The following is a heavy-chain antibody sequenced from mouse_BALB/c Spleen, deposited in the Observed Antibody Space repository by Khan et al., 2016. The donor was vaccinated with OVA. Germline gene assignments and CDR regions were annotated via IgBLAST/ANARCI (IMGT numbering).Heavy chain of an antibody. V-gene: IGHV14-3*02. J-gene: IGHJ3*01. CDR1: GFNIKDTY. CDR3: ARDYWDVFAY. Sequence: EVELVECGAELVKPGASVKLSCTASGFNIKDTYMHWVKQRPEQGLEWIGRIDPANGNTKYDPKFQGKATITADKSSNTAYLQLSSLTSEDTAVYYCARDYWDVFAYWGQGTLVTVSA. CDR2: IDPANGNT. D-gene: IGHD4-1*01.